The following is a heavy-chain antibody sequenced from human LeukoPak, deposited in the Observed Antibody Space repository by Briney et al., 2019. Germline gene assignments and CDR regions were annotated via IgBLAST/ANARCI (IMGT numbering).Heavy chain of an antibody. CDR1: GGSIRSSYYY. D-gene: IGHD5-18*01. V-gene: IGHV4-39*01. J-gene: IGHJ2*01. Sequence: SETLSLTCTVSGGSIRSSYYYWGWIRQPPGKGLEWIGSIYDSGSTYYNPSLKSRVTISVDTSKNQFSLKLSSVTAADTAVYYCARLRGYSYGYGAAPDLWGRGTLVTVSS. CDR2: IYDSGST. CDR3: ARLRGYSYGYGAAPDL.